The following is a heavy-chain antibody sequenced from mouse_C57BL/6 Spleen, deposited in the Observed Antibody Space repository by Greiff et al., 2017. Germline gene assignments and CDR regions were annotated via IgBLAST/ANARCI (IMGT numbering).Heavy chain of an antibody. CDR1: GYAFRSSW. CDR2: IYPGDGDT. V-gene: IGHV1-82*01. J-gene: IGHJ2*01. CDR3: ARWGDYYCFDY. D-gene: IGHD2-4*01. Sequence: QVQLQQSGPELVKPGASVKISCKASGYAFRSSWMNWVKQRPGTGLEWIGRIYPGDGDTNYNGKFKGKATLTADKSSSTAYLQLSSLTSEDSAVYFCARWGDYYCFDYWGQGTTLTVSS.